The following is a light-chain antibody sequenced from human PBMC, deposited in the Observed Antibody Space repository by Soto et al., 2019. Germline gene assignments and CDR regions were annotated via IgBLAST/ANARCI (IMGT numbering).Light chain of an antibody. CDR3: QRYNNWPPRYI. V-gene: IGKV3-15*01. CDR2: DAS. Sequence: EIVMTQSPDTLSVSPGERATLSCRASQSLSSNLAWYQHKPGQAPRLLIYDASTRATGVPGRFSGSGSGTEFTLTISSLQPEDLAVYYCQRYNNWPPRYIFGQGTKLEIK. CDR1: QSLSSN. J-gene: IGKJ2*01.